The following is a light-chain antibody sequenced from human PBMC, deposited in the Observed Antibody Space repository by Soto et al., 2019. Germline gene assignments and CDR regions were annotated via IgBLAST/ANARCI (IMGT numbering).Light chain of an antibody. Sequence: DIQMTQSPSTLSGSVGDRVTITCRASQTISSWLAWYQQKPGKAPKLLIYKASTLKSGVPSRFSGSGSGTDFTLTISSLQPEDFATYYCKQANSFPRTFGQGTKVDIK. CDR2: KAS. CDR3: KQANSFPRT. J-gene: IGKJ1*01. CDR1: QTISSW. V-gene: IGKV1-5*03.